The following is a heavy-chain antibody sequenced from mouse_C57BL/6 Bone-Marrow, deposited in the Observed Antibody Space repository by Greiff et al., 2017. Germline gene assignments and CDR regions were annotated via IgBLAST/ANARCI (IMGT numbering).Heavy chain of an antibody. CDR2: IHPNSGST. V-gene: IGHV1-64*01. Sequence: VQLQQPGAELVKPGASVKLTCKASGYTFTSYWMHWVKQRPGQGLEWIGMIHPNSGSTNYNEKFKSKATLTVDTSSSTAYMQLSSLTSEDSAVYYCARRYYGSYFDYWGQGTTLTVSS. CDR1: GYTFTSYW. CDR3: ARRYYGSYFDY. D-gene: IGHD1-1*01. J-gene: IGHJ2*01.